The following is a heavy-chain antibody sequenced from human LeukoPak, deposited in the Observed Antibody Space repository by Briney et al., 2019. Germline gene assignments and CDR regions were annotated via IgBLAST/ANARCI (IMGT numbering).Heavy chain of an antibody. D-gene: IGHD6-13*01. Sequence: SETLSLTCTVSGGSISSSSYYWGWIRQPPGKVLEWVGSSYYTGSTYYNPSLKSRVTISVDTSKNQFSLKLTSVTAADTAVYYCARNQIAASGTAHLDYWGQGTLVTVSS. CDR2: SYYTGST. CDR1: GGSISSSSYY. J-gene: IGHJ4*02. CDR3: ARNQIAASGTAHLDY. V-gene: IGHV4-39*01.